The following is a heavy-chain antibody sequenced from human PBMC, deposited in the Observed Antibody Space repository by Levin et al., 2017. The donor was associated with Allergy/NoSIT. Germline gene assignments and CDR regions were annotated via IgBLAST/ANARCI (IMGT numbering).Heavy chain of an antibody. CDR1: GFTFSSYS. Sequence: GESLKISCAASGFTFSSYSMNWVRQAPGKGLEWVSYISSSSSTIYYADSVKGRFTISRDNAKNSLYLQMNSLRAEDTAVYYCARDCSSTSCYEATFDYWGQGTLVTVSS. J-gene: IGHJ4*02. CDR3: ARDCSSTSCYEATFDY. V-gene: IGHV3-48*01. CDR2: ISSSSSTI. D-gene: IGHD2-2*01.